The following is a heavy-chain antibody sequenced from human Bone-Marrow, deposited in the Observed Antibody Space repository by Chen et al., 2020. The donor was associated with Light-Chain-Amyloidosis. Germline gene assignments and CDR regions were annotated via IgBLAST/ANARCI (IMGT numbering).Heavy chain of an antibody. CDR2: IHSVGIT. J-gene: IGHJ3*02. V-gene: IGHV3-53*02. CDR1: GFIVSDNY. Sequence: EVQLVETGGGLIQPGGSLRLSCEASGFIVSDNYITWVRQAPGKGLEWVSVIHSVGITYYANSRNTLYLQMNRLGAEDTAIYYCASTTVTTRHVGAFDIWGQGTKVTVSS. D-gene: IGHD4-17*01. CDR3: ASTTVTTRHVGAFDI.